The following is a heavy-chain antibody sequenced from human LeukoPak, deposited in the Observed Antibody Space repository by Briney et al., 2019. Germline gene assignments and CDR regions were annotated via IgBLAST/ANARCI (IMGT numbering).Heavy chain of an antibody. D-gene: IGHD6-19*01. CDR1: GVSISSYY. CDR3: ASGIAVAGTRGDY. J-gene: IGHJ4*02. Sequence: SETLPLTCTVSGVSISSYYWSWIRQPPGKGLEWIGYIYYSGSTNYNPSLKSRVTISVDTSKNQFSLKLSSVTAAATAVYYCASGIAVAGTRGDYWGQGTLVTVSS. V-gene: IGHV4-59*08. CDR2: IYYSGST.